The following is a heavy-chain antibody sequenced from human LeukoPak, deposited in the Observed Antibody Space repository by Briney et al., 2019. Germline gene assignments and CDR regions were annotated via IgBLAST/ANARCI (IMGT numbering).Heavy chain of an antibody. V-gene: IGHV3-21*01. D-gene: IGHD3-9*01. CDR1: GFTFSSYS. CDR3: ARGKRSYDILTGYYDFDY. CDR2: ISSSSSYI. Sequence: GGSLRLSCAASGFTFSSYSMNWVRQAPGRGRGWVSSISSSSSYIYYADSVKGRFTISRDNAKNSLYLQMNSLRAEDTAVYYCARGKRSYDILTGYYDFDYWGQGTLVTVSS. J-gene: IGHJ4*02.